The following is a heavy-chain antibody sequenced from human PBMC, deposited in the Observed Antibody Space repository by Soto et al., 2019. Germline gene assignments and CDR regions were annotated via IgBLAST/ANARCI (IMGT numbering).Heavy chain of an antibody. CDR2: LSSSGSTI. CDR3: ARAGYEGAFDI. D-gene: IGHD2-2*01. J-gene: IGHJ3*02. CDR1: GFTFSDYY. V-gene: IGHV3-11*01. Sequence: GSLRLSCAASGFTFSDYYMSWIRQAPGKGLEWVSYLSSSGSTIYYADSVKGRFTIPRDNAKNSLYLQMNSLRAEDTAVYYCARAGYEGAFDIWGQGTMVTVSS.